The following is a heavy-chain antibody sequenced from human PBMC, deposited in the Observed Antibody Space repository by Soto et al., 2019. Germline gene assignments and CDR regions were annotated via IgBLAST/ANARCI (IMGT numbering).Heavy chain of an antibody. CDR2: ITGSGGST. CDR3: AKDGQYKLWSGYYISWFDP. Sequence: EVQLLESGGGLVQPGGSLRLSCAASGFTFSSYAMSWVRQAPGTGLEWVSAITGSGGSTYYADSVKGRFTISRDNSRNTLYLQMNSLRAEDTAVYYCAKDGQYKLWSGYYISWFDPWGQGTLVTVSS. CDR1: GFTFSSYA. V-gene: IGHV3-23*01. J-gene: IGHJ5*02. D-gene: IGHD3-3*01.